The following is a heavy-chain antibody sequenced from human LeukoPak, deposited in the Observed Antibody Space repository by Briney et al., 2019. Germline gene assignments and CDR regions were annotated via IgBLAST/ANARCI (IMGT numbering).Heavy chain of an antibody. CDR2: INHSGST. J-gene: IGHJ4*02. Sequence: SETLSLTCAVYGGSFSGYYWSWIRQPPGKGLEWIGEINHSGSTNYNPSLKSRVTISVDTSKNQFSLKLSSVTAADTAVYYCARGSRWELLGVDYWGQGTLVTVSS. V-gene: IGHV4-34*01. CDR1: GGSFSGYY. D-gene: IGHD1-26*01. CDR3: ARGSRWELLGVDY.